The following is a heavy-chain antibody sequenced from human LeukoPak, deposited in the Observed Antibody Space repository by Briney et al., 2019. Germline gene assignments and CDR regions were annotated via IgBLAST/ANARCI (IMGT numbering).Heavy chain of an antibody. V-gene: IGHV3-7*01. CDR3: ARDVGELLWFGELSTTSDY. Sequence: TGGSLRLSCAASGFTFSSNWRSWVRQAPGKGLEWVANIKQDGSEKYYVESVKGRFTISRDNAKNSLYLQMNSLRAEDTAVYYGARDVGELLWFGELSTTSDYWGQGTLVTVSS. CDR1: GFTFSSNW. J-gene: IGHJ4*02. CDR2: IKQDGSEK. D-gene: IGHD3-10*01.